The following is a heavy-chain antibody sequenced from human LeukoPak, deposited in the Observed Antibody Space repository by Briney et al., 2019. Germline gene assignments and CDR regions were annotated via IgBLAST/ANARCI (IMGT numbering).Heavy chain of an antibody. CDR3: ARDYYDSSGYYYDGDY. J-gene: IGHJ4*02. Sequence: ASVKVSCKASGYTFTNYYMQWVRQAPGQGLEWMGIINPRDGSISYAQKFQGRVTMTRDTSISTAYMELSRLRSDDTAVYYCARDYYDSSGYYYDGDYWGQGTLVTVSS. D-gene: IGHD3-22*01. CDR1: GYTFTNYY. CDR2: INPRDGSI. V-gene: IGHV1-46*01.